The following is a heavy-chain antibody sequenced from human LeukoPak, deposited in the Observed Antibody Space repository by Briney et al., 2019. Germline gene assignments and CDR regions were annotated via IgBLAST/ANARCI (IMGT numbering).Heavy chain of an antibody. V-gene: IGHV1-69*06. J-gene: IGHJ6*03. Sequence: SVKVSCKASGGTFSSYAISWVRQAPGQGLEWMGGIIPIFGTANYAQKFQGRVTITADKSTSTAYMELSSLRSEDTAVYYCAVGYSYGYYYYYYMDVWGKGTTVTVSS. CDR1: GGTFSSYA. CDR3: AVGYSYGYYYYYYMDV. CDR2: IIPIFGTA. D-gene: IGHD5-18*01.